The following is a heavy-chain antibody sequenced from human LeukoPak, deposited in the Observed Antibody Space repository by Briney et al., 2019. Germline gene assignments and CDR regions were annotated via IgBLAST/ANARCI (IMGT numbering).Heavy chain of an antibody. D-gene: IGHD5-24*01. CDR2: ISSSSSTI. J-gene: IGHJ4*02. V-gene: IGHV3-48*02. CDR3: ARASFQRWLQLGGD. Sequence: GGSLRLSCTASGFSFSTYSMDWVRQAPGKGLEWVSYISSSSSTIYYADSVKGRFTISRDNAKNSLYLQMNSLRDEDMAVYYCARASFQRWLQLGGDWGQGALVTVSS. CDR1: GFSFSTYS.